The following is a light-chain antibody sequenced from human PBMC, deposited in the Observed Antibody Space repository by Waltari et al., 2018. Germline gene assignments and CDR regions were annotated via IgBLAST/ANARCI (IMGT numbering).Light chain of an antibody. CDR2: KAS. J-gene: IGKJ3*01. CDR1: QSISNW. V-gene: IGKV1-5*03. CDR3: QQYNRYPFT. Sequence: DIQMTQSPSTLSASVGDRVTITCRASQSISNWLAWYQQKPGRAPKLLIHKASSLESGVPSRFSGSGSGTEFTFTISSLQPDDFATYYCQQYNRYPFTFGPGTKVDVK.